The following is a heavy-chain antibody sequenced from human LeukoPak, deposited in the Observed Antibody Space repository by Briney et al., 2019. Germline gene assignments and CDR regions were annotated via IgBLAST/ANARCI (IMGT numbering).Heavy chain of an antibody. CDR1: GYTFSDYF. Sequence: GASVKVSCKASGYTFSDYFLQWVRQAAGHGLEWMGWINPHSGGTQYAQKFQGRVTMTRDMCISTAYMELSSLRSDDTAVYFCARVATIGGAFDIWGQGTMVTVSS. CDR2: INPHSGGT. CDR3: ARVATIGGAFDI. V-gene: IGHV1-2*02. J-gene: IGHJ3*02. D-gene: IGHD5-12*01.